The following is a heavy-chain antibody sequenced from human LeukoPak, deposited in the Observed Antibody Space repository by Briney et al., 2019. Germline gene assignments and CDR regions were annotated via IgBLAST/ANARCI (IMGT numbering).Heavy chain of an antibody. D-gene: IGHD2-21*02. CDR2: INRSGGA. V-gene: IGHV4-34*01. CDR3: ARGDTYCGGDCYAPNY. CDR1: GGSFSGYY. J-gene: IGHJ4*02. Sequence: SEPLSLTCAVYGGSFSGYYWSWIRQPPGKGLEWIGEINRSGGANYNPSLKSRVTISVDTSKNQFSVKMSSVTAADTAVYYCARGDTYCGGDCYAPNYWAKETLVTVSS.